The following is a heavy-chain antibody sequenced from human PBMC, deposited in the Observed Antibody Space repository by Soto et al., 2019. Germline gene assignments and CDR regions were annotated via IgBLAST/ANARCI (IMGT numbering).Heavy chain of an antibody. Sequence: EVQLLESGGSLVHPGGSLRLSCAASGFSFSYFAMSWVRQAPGKGLEWVAAISGSGGNTYYADSVKGRFTISRDNSKNTLFLQMNSLRDEDTAAYYCAKDRGGSGWSTLDHWGQGTLVTVSS. V-gene: IGHV3-23*01. D-gene: IGHD6-19*01. CDR3: AKDRGGSGWSTLDH. CDR2: ISGSGGNT. CDR1: GFSFSYFA. J-gene: IGHJ4*02.